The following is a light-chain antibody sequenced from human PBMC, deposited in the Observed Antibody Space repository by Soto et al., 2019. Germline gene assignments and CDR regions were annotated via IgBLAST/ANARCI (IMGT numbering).Light chain of an antibody. CDR1: KLGDKY. J-gene: IGLJ2*01. V-gene: IGLV3-1*01. CDR2: QDS. Sequence: SYELTQPPSVSVSPGQTASITCSGDKLGDKYACWYQQKPGQSPVLVIYQDSKRPSGIPERFSGSNSGNTATLTISGTQARDEADYYGQAWDSSTAVFGGGTQLTVL. CDR3: QAWDSSTAV.